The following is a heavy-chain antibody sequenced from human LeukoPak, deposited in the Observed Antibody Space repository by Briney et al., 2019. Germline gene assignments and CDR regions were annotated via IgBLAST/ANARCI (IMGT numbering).Heavy chain of an antibody. CDR2: TKTKTADGTT. D-gene: IGHD3-10*01. J-gene: IGHJ4*02. CDR3: TTEGYYVSGIY. CDR1: GFTFSNAW. V-gene: IGHV3-15*01. Sequence: AGSLTLSCPASGFTFSNAWMSWVRQAEGRGLEWLGRTKTKTADGTTDYAGAVKGRFIISRDDSKDTLYLQMNSLKTDDTAVYYCTTEGYYVSGIYWGQGTLVTVSS.